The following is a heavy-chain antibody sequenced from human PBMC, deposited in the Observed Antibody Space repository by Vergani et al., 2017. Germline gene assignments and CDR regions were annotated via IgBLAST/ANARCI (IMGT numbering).Heavy chain of an antibody. CDR2: IWYDGSKE. Sequence: QVQLEESGGGVVQPGRSLRLSCAGSGFTLSSHAMHWVRQAPGKGLEWVAFIWYDGSKEYYADSLKGRFTISRDNSKNTLYLQMNNLRAADTAVYYCARSGYCAHCVCYMTYYYYMDVWGKGTAVTVSS. V-gene: IGHV3-33*01. CDR1: GFTLSSHA. J-gene: IGHJ6*03. D-gene: IGHD2-8*01. CDR3: ARSGYCAHCVCYMTYYYYMDV.